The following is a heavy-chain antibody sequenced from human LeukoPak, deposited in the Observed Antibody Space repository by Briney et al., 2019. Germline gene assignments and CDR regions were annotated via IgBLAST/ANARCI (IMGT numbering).Heavy chain of an antibody. J-gene: IGHJ4*02. CDR1: GGSINSYY. CDR2: IYYSGST. Sequence: PSETLSLTCTVSGGSINSYYWSWIRQPPGKGLVWIGYIYYSGSTNYNPSLKSRVTISVDASKNQFSLNLNSVTAADTAVYYCVRQRYTSSWFLDYWGQGTLVTVSS. V-gene: IGHV4-59*08. CDR3: VRQRYTSSWFLDY. D-gene: IGHD6-13*01.